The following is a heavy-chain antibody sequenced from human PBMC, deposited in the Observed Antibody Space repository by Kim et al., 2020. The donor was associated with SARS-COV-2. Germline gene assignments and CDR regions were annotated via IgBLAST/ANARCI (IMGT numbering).Heavy chain of an antibody. J-gene: IGHJ3*01. Sequence: SETLSLTCNVPGASVSSSSYYWGWIRQPPGKGLEWIGSIYYSGSTYYNTSLKSRVTISVDTSKNQFSLKLSSVTAADTAVYYCARHRIGDYYDSSEPYDAFALSGQGTTLTVSS. CDR1: GASVSSSSYY. V-gene: IGHV4-39*01. CDR3: ARHRIGDYYDSSEPYDAFAL. D-gene: IGHD3-22*01. CDR2: IYYSGST.